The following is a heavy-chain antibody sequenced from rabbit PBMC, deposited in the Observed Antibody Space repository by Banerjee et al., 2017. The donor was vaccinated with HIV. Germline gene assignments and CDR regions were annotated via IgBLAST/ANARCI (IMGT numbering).Heavy chain of an antibody. CDR3: ARGGGSSGWGMDL. V-gene: IGHV1S45*01. CDR1: GFSFSNKYV. CDR2: INTSSGNT. J-gene: IGHJ6*01. Sequence: QEQLEESGGDLVKPEGSLTLTCTASGFSFSNKYVMCWVRQAPGKGLEWIACINTSSGNTVYATWAKGPFTISKTSPTTVTLQMTSLTAADTATYFCARGGGSSGWGMDLWGPGTLVTVS. D-gene: IGHD4-1*01.